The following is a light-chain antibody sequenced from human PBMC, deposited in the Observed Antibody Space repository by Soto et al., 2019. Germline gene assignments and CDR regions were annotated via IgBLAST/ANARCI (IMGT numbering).Light chain of an antibody. CDR1: SVDIGSYNR. J-gene: IGLJ1*01. CDR2: EVT. CDR3: SSYTNINTRACV. V-gene: IGLV2-14*01. Sequence: QSALTQPASVSGSPGQSITISCTGTSVDIGSYNRVSWYQQRPGKAPKLIIYEVTDRPSGVSNRFSGSKSGNTASLTISGLQAEDEAEYYCSSYTNINTRACVFXTGTKLTVL.